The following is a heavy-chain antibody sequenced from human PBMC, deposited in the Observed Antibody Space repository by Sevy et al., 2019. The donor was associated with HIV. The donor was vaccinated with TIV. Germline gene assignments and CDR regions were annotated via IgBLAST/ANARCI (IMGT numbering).Heavy chain of an antibody. J-gene: IGHJ4*02. CDR3: AKIGKLGWDFGS. CDR2: INEDGAVK. V-gene: IGHV3-7*01. Sequence: GGSLRLSCAASGFRFSYFWMSWVRQAPGKGLEWVANINEDGAVKYYADSVKGRFIISRDTANDSLYVQMFSLRAEDTAVYYCAKIGKLGWDFGSWGQGTRVTVSS. CDR1: GFRFSYFW. D-gene: IGHD6-19*01.